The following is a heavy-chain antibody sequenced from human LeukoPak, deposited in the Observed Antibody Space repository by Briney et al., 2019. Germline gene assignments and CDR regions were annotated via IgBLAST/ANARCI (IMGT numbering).Heavy chain of an antibody. Sequence: GRSLRLSCAASGFTFSSYGMHWVRQAPGKGLEWVAVISYDGSNKYYADSVKGRFTISRDNSKNSLYLQMNSLRAEDTAVYYCARDTLYYDFWSGSSADYYYMDVWGKGTTVTVSS. CDR1: GFTFSSYG. CDR3: ARDTLYYDFWSGSSADYYYMDV. CDR2: ISYDGSNK. V-gene: IGHV3-30*03. D-gene: IGHD3-3*01. J-gene: IGHJ6*03.